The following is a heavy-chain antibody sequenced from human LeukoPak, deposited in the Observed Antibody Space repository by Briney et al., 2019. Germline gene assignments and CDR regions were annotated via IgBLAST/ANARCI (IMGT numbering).Heavy chain of an antibody. J-gene: IGHJ6*02. CDR2: ISSSSSTI. D-gene: IGHD2-21*01. Sequence: GGSLRLSCAASGFTFSSYSMNWVRQAPGKGLEWVSYISSSSSTIYYADSVKGRFTISRDNSKNTLYLQMSGLRAEDTAVYYCAKKVITYYYGMDVWGQGTTVTVSS. CDR1: GFTFSSYS. V-gene: IGHV3-48*01. CDR3: AKKVITYYYGMDV.